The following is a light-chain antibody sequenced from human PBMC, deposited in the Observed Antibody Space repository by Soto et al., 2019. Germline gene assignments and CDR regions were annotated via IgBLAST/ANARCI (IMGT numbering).Light chain of an antibody. CDR2: VDN. CDR3: QSSQGDFWV. V-gene: IGLV6-57*04. J-gene: IGLJ3*02. Sequence: KFMLTQPHSVSESPGRTVTISCTRSGGSIASGLVQWYQVRRGSGPTTVISVDNQRPSGVPDRFSGYIDSCSNSASLTISGLKPEDGADYYCQSSQGDFWVFGGGTQLTVL. CDR1: GGSIASGL.